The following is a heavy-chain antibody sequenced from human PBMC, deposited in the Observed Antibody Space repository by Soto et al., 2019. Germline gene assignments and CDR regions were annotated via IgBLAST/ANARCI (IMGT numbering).Heavy chain of an antibody. J-gene: IGHJ6*02. V-gene: IGHV5-51*01. D-gene: IGHD3-16*01. CDR3: ARLGDYYYYGMDV. CDR2: IYPGDSDT. CDR1: GYSSSSYW. Sequence: GEALKISCKGSGYSSSSYWIGWVRQIPGKGLEWMGIIYPGDSDTRYSPSFQGQVTISADKSISTAYLQWSSLKASDTAMYYCARLGDYYYYGMDVWGQGTTVTVSS.